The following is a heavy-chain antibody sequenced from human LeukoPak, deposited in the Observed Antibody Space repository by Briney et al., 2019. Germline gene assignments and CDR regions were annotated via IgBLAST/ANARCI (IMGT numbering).Heavy chain of an antibody. CDR2: INSDGSST. CDR3: ARDRWELFHFDY. V-gene: IGHV3-74*01. CDR1: GFTFSSYL. J-gene: IGHJ4*02. D-gene: IGHD1-26*01. Sequence: GGSLRLSCAASGFTFSSYLMHWVRQAPGKGLVWVSRINSDGSSTSYADSAKGRFTISRDNAKNTLYLQMNSLRAEDTAVYYCARDRWELFHFDYWGQGTLVTVSS.